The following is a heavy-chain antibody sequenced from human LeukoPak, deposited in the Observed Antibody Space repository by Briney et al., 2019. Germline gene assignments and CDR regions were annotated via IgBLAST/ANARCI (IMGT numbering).Heavy chain of an antibody. CDR3: ARDGRGITIFGVVQPSNWFDP. D-gene: IGHD3-3*01. J-gene: IGHJ5*02. Sequence: ASVKVSCKASGYTFTGYYMHWVRQAPGQGLEWMGWINPNSGGTNYAQKFQGRVTMTRDTSISTAYMELSRLRSDDTAVYYCARDGRGITIFGVVQPSNWFDPWGQGTLVTVSS. CDR2: INPNSGGT. CDR1: GYTFTGYY. V-gene: IGHV1-2*02.